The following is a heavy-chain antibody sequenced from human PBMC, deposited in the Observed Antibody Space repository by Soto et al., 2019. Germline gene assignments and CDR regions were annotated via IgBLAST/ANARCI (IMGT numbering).Heavy chain of an antibody. J-gene: IGHJ3*02. Sequence: EVQLVESGGGLVKPGGSLRLSCAASGFTFSSDTMNWVRQAPGKGLEWVSSISGSTTYIYYADSVKGRFTISRDNAKNSLYLQMNSLRAEDTAVYYCAVGRGAFDIWGQGTMVTVSS. V-gene: IGHV3-21*01. CDR3: AVGRGAFDI. D-gene: IGHD3-10*01. CDR1: GFTFSSDT. CDR2: ISGSTTYI.